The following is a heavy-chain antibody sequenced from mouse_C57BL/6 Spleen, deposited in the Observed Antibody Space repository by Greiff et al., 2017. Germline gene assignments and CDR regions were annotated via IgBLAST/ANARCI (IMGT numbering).Heavy chain of an antibody. CDR3: ARGTTVVSNGYFDY. V-gene: IGHV14-3*01. D-gene: IGHD1-1*01. J-gene: IGHJ2*01. CDR2: IDPANGNT. Sequence: EVQLQQSVAELVRPGASVKLSCTASGFNIKNTYMHWVKQRPEQGLEWIGRIDPANGNTTYAPKFQGKAPITADTSSNTAYLQLSSLTAEDTAIYYCARGTTVVSNGYFDYWGQGTTLTVSS. CDR1: GFNIKNTY.